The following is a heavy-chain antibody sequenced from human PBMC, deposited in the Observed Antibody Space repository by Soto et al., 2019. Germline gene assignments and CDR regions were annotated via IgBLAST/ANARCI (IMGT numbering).Heavy chain of an antibody. V-gene: IGHV1-69*01. J-gene: IGHJ6*02. Sequence: QVQLVQSGAAVKKTRSSVKVSCKASAGTFSSYAISWVRQAAGRGLEWLGGIIPIFGTANYAQKFQGRVTITADESTSTAYMELSSLRSEDTAVYYCARGGVGYLRHYYYGMDVWGQGTTVTVSS. CDR2: IIPIFGTA. CDR3: ARGGVGYLRHYYYGMDV. CDR1: AGTFSSYA. D-gene: IGHD5-12*01.